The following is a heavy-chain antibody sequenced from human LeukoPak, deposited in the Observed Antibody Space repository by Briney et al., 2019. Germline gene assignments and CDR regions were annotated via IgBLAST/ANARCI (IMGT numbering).Heavy chain of an antibody. Sequence: SETLSLTCTVSGGSISSYYWSWIRQPPGKGLEWIGYIYYSGSTNYNPSLKSRVTISVDTSKNQFSLKLSSVTAADTAVYYCARDRYSSGWYEGYFQHSGQGTLVTVSS. J-gene: IGHJ1*01. CDR2: IYYSGST. CDR1: GGSISSYY. CDR3: ARDRYSSGWYEGYFQH. V-gene: IGHV4-59*01. D-gene: IGHD6-19*01.